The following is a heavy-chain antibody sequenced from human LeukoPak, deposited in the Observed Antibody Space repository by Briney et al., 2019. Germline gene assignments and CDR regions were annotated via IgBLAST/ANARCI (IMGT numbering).Heavy chain of an antibody. D-gene: IGHD3-9*01. CDR3: ARDQGDILTGYYIDY. Sequence: ASVKVSCKASGYTCTSYYMHWVRQAPGQGLEWMGIINPSGGSTSYAQKFQGRVTMTRDTSTSTVYMELSSLRSEDTAVYYCARDQGDILTGYYIDYWGQGTLVTVSS. J-gene: IGHJ4*02. V-gene: IGHV1-46*01. CDR1: GYTCTSYY. CDR2: INPSGGST.